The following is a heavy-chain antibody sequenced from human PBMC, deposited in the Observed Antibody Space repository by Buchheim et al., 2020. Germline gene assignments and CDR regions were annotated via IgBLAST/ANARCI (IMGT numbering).Heavy chain of an antibody. CDR2: ISGSGLTT. J-gene: IGHJ4*02. CDR3: AKDGERYSGYENYFDY. Sequence: EAQLLESGGGLVQPGGSLRLSCAASGFTFSKYVMNWVRQAPGKGLEWVSGISGSGLTTYHADSVKGRFTISRDNSKNTVYLQMNSLRAEDTAIYYCAKDGERYSGYENYFDYWGQGTL. CDR1: GFTFSKYV. V-gene: IGHV3-23*01. D-gene: IGHD5-12*01.